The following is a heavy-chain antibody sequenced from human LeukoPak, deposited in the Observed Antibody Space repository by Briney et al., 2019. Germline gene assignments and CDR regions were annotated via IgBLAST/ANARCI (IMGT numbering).Heavy chain of an antibody. J-gene: IGHJ4*02. CDR2: ISYDGSNK. D-gene: IGHD6-19*01. Sequence: PGRSLRLSCAASGFTFSNYGMHWVRQAPGKGLEWVAVISYDGSNKYYAESVKGRFTISRDNSKNTLYLQMNSLRAEDTAVFYCARDRETGIAVAGMGCDYWGQGTLVTVSS. CDR3: ARDRETGIAVAGMGCDY. V-gene: IGHV3-30*03. CDR1: GFTFSNYG.